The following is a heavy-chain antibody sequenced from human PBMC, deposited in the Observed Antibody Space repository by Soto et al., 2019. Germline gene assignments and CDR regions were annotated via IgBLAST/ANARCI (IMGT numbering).Heavy chain of an antibody. V-gene: IGHV3-30-3*01. J-gene: IGHJ4*02. CDR2: VSHDGVNE. D-gene: IGHD3-10*01. Sequence: QVQVVESGGGVVQPGRSLRLSCAASGFTFSDYAIHWGRQAPGKGLEWVAVVSHDGVNEYYADSVKGRFTISRDNSRNTLYLQMSSLRAEDTAVYYCARGSAGHYNSGTLLDWGQGTLVTVSS. CDR3: ARGSAGHYNSGTLLD. CDR1: GFTFSDYA.